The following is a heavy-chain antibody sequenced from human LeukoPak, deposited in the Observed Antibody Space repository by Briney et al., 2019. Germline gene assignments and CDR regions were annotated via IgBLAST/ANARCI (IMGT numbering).Heavy chain of an antibody. CDR1: GFTFSTYS. Sequence: NPGGSLRLSCAASGFTFSTYSMNWVRQAPGKGLEWVSSISGSTTYINYADSVKGRFTVSRDNAKNSMYLQMSSLRAEDTAVYYCTRDYGGTEGVFDFWGQGSLATVSS. V-gene: IGHV3-21*01. CDR2: ISGSTTYI. J-gene: IGHJ4*02. CDR3: TRDYGGTEGVFDF. D-gene: IGHD1-1*01.